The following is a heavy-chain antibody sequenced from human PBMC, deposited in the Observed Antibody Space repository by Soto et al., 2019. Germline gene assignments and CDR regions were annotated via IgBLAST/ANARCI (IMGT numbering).Heavy chain of an antibody. CDR2: IIPILGRA. J-gene: IGHJ4*02. D-gene: IGHD4-4*01. CDR1: GGSVSNYT. V-gene: IGHV1-69*08. CDR3: AGDSAYSNYAFDF. Sequence: QVQLVQSGAEVKKPGSSVKVSCKASGGSVSNYTLSWVRQAPGQGLQWMGRIIPILGRANYAENFQGRLTIIADNSTSTAYMELSSLRSEDTAVYFCAGDSAYSNYAFDFWGQGTLVIVSS.